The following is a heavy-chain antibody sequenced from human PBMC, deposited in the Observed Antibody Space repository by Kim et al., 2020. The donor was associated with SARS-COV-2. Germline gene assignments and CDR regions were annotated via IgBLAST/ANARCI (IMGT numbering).Heavy chain of an antibody. CDR1: GFTFSGSA. Sequence: GGSLRLSCAASGFTFSGSAMHWVRQASGKGLEWVGRIRSKANSYATAHAASAKGRFTIPRDDSKNTEYLQMNSLKTEDTAVYYCTRRSQTKTAVAGQSPPAYYYGMDVWGQGTTVTVSS. CDR2: IRSKANSYAT. V-gene: IGHV3-73*01. D-gene: IGHD6-19*01. J-gene: IGHJ6*02. CDR3: TRRSQTKTAVAGQSPPAYYYGMDV.